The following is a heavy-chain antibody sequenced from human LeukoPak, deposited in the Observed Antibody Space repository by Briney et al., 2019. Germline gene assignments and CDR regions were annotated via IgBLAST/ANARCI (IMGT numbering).Heavy chain of an antibody. J-gene: IGHJ4*02. CDR2: ISWDGGST. CDR3: AKARYSSGWYLFDY. V-gene: IGHV3-43D*04. CDR1: GFTFDDYA. D-gene: IGHD6-19*01. Sequence: PGGSLRLSCAASGFTFDDYAMHWVRQAPGKGLEWVSLISWDGGSTYYADSVKGRFTISRDNSKNSPYLQMNSLRAEDTALYYCAKARYSSGWYLFDYWGQGTLVTVSS.